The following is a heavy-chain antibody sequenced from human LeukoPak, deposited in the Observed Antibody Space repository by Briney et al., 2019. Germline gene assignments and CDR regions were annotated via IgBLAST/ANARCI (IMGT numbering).Heavy chain of an antibody. D-gene: IGHD3-3*01. CDR2: IYTSGST. CDR1: GGSISSGSYY. Sequence: SETLSLTCTVSGGSISSGSYYWSWIRQPAGKGLEWIGRIYTSGSTNYNPSLKSRVAISVDTSKNQFSLKLSSVTAADTAVYYCARNWSGYYRYWGQGTLVTVSS. J-gene: IGHJ4*02. V-gene: IGHV4-61*02. CDR3: ARNWSGYYRY.